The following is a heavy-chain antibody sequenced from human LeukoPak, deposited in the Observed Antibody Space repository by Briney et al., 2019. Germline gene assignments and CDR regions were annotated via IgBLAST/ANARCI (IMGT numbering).Heavy chain of an antibody. J-gene: IGHJ4*02. D-gene: IGHD6-19*01. Sequence: SVKVSCKASGGTFSSYAISWVRQAPGQGLEWMGRIIPILGTANYAQKFQGRVTITTDESTSTAYMELSRLRSEDTAVYYCARDSGGEQWLVPFDYWGQGTLVTVSS. V-gene: IGHV1-69*11. CDR1: GGTFSSYA. CDR3: ARDSGGEQWLVPFDY. CDR2: IIPILGTA.